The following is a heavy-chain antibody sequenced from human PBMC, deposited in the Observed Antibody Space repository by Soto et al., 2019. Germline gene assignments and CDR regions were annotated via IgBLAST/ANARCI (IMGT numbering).Heavy chain of an antibody. CDR2: ISSSSSYI. CDR3: ARSLKGYCSGGSCYDY. V-gene: IGHV3-21*01. J-gene: IGHJ4*02. Sequence: EVQLVESGGGLVKHGGSLRLSCAASGFTFSSYSMNWVRQAPGKGLEWVSSISSSSSYIYYADSVKGRFTISRDNAKNSLYLQMNSLRAEDTAVYYCARSLKGYCSGGSCYDYWCQGTLVTVSS. CDR1: GFTFSSYS. D-gene: IGHD2-15*01.